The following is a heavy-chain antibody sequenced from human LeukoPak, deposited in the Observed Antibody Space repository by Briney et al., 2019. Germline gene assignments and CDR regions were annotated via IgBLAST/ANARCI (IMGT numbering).Heavy chain of an antibody. CDR1: GGSISSYY. J-gene: IGHJ3*02. Sequence: PSETLSLTCTVSGGSISSYYWSWIRQPPGKGLEWIGYIYYSGSTNYNPSLKSRVTISVDTSKNQFSLKLSSVTAADTAVYYCARNHQYYYCSSGAASAFYIWGQGAMVTVSS. V-gene: IGHV4-59*01. CDR2: IYYSGST. CDR3: ARNHQYYYCSSGAASAFYI. D-gene: IGHD3-22*01.